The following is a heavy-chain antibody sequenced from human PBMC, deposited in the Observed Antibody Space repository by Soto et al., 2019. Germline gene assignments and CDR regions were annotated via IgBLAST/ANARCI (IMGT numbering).Heavy chain of an antibody. J-gene: IGHJ6*02. CDR1: GLTFSSYA. CDR3: SRGYSSGPYYYYGMDV. D-gene: IGHD6-19*01. CDR2: ISGSGGST. Sequence: PGGSLRLSCAASGLTFSSYAMSWVRQAPGKGLEWVSAISGSGGSTYYADSVKGRFTISRDNSKSTLYLQMNSLRAEDTAVYYCSRGYSSGPYYYYGMDVWGQGTTVTVSS. V-gene: IGHV3-23*01.